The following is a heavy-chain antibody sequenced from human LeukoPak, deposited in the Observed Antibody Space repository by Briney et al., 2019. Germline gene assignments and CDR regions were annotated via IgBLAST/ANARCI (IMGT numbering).Heavy chain of an antibody. Sequence: ASVKVSCKASGYTFTSYYMHWVRQAPGQGLEWMGIINPSGGSTSYAQKFQGRVTMTRDTSTSTVYMVLNRLRSDDTAVYYCAREYYYGSGNYYNRIDYWGQGTLVTVSS. V-gene: IGHV1-46*01. J-gene: IGHJ4*02. CDR1: GYTFTSYY. CDR3: AREYYYGSGNYYNRIDY. D-gene: IGHD3-10*01. CDR2: INPSGGST.